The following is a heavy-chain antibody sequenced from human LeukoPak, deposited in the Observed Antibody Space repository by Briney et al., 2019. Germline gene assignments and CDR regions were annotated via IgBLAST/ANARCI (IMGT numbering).Heavy chain of an antibody. J-gene: IGHJ4*02. D-gene: IGHD3-3*01. CDR1: GFTFSNAK. V-gene: IGHV3-15*01. Sequence: GGSLRLSCAASGFTFSNAKMSWVRQAPGKGLEWVGRIKSKTDGGTIDYAAPVKGRFTISRDDSKNTLYLQMITLETEDTAVYYCTGGVESGNYLHYWGQGTLVTVSS. CDR3: TGGVESGNYLHY. CDR2: IKSKTDGGTI.